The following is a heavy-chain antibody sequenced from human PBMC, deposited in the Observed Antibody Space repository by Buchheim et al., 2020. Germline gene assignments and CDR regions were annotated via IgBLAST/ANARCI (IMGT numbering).Heavy chain of an antibody. J-gene: IGHJ4*02. CDR2: IKSKASGGTS. V-gene: IGHV3-15*01. D-gene: IGHD4-11*01. CDR1: GLTFSNLW. Sequence: EVQLVESGGGLVKPGGSLRLSCAVSGLTFSNLWMIWVRQAPGKGLEWVGRIKSKASGGTSDYAAPVKGRFSISRDDSKNTLFLQMNSLETEDTAVYFCTADLPGLYSPFFDYWGQGTL. CDR3: TADLPGLYSPFFDY.